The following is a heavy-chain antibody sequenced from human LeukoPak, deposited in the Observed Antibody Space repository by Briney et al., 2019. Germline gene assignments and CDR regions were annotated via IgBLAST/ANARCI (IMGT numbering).Heavy chain of an antibody. Sequence: SETLSLTCTVSGGSISSSSYYWGWIRQPPGKGLEWIGSIYYSGSTYYNPSLKSRVTISVDTSKNQFSLKLSSVTAADTAVYYCSRGVVVVAATDYWGQGTLVTVSP. CDR3: SRGVVVVAATDY. CDR2: IYYSGST. D-gene: IGHD2-15*01. CDR1: GGSISSSSYY. V-gene: IGHV4-39*01. J-gene: IGHJ4*02.